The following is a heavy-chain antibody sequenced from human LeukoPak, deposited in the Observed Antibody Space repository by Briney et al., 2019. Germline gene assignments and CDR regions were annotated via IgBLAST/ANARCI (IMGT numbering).Heavy chain of an antibody. CDR2: INHSGST. J-gene: IGHJ4*02. D-gene: IGHD3-22*01. V-gene: IGHV4-34*01. CDR1: GGSFSGYY. Sequence: SETLSLTCAVYGGSFSGYYWSWIRQPPGKGLEWIGEINHSGSTNYNPSLKSRVTISVDTSKNQFSLKLSSVTAADTAVYYCARRAYYYDSSGYYKYYFDYWGQGTLVTVSS. CDR3: ARRAYYYDSSGYYKYYFDY.